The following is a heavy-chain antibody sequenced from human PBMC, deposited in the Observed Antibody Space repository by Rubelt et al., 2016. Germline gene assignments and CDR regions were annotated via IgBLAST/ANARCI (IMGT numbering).Heavy chain of an antibody. CDR3: ARRGRIQLSH. Sequence: QVQLQESGPGLVKPSQTLSLTCTVSGGSISSGGYYWSWIRQPPGKGLEWIGEINHSGSTNYNPPLRGRVTISVDTSKNQFSLKLSSVTAADTAVYYCARRGRIQLSHWGQGTLVTVSS. V-gene: IGHV4-31*03. CDR2: INHSGST. D-gene: IGHD5-18*01. J-gene: IGHJ4*02. CDR1: GGSISSGGYY.